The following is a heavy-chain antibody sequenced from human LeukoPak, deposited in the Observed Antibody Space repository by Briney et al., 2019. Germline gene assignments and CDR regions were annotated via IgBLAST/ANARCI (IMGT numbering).Heavy chain of an antibody. V-gene: IGHV6-1*01. D-gene: IGHD6-19*01. CDR1: GDSVSSNSAA. Sequence: SQTLSLTCAISGDSVSSNSAAWNWIRQSPSRGLEWLGRTYYKSKWFNDYELSVKSRITINPDTSKNQFSLQLNSVTPEDTAVYNCARDRIAVAGSRWDAFDIWGQGTMVTVSS. CDR2: TYYKSKWFN. CDR3: ARDRIAVAGSRWDAFDI. J-gene: IGHJ3*02.